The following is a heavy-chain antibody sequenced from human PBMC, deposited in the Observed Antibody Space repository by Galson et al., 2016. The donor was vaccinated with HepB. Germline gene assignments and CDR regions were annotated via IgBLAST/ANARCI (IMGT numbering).Heavy chain of an antibody. CDR2: ITHTGST. V-gene: IGHV4-34*01. D-gene: IGHD6-19*01. CDR3: AKIRYSSKDRDQSDY. J-gene: IGHJ4*01. Sequence: SETLSLTCGVYGGSFSGYYWTWIRQPPGKGLEWIGEITHTGSTDYNPSIGSRVAMSADKSKNQFSLRLTSVTAADTAVYYCAKIRYSSKDRDQSDYWGQGTLVTVSS. CDR1: GGSFSGYY.